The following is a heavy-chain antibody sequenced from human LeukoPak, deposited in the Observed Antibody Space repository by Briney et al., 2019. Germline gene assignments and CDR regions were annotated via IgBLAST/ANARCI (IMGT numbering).Heavy chain of an antibody. CDR3: ARGSSGYDY. CDR1: GYTFTSYA. CDR2: INTNTGNP. V-gene: IGHV7-4-1*02. Sequence: ASVKVSCKSSGYTFTSYAMSWVREAPGQALEWMGWINTNTGNPTYAQGFTGRFVFSLDTSVSTAYLQISSLKAEDTAVYYCARGSSGYDYWGQGTLVTVSS. J-gene: IGHJ4*02. D-gene: IGHD3-22*01.